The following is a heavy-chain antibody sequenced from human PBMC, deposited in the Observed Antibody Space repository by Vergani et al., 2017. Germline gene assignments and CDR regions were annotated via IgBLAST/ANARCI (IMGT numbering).Heavy chain of an antibody. J-gene: IGHJ4*02. D-gene: IGHD3-22*01. Sequence: VQLLESGGGLVQPGGSLRLSCAASGFPFSSYAMSWVRQAPGKGLEWVSAISGSGGSTYYADSVKGRFTISRDNSKNTLYLQMNSLRAEDTAVYYCAKTGGMIVVVTTFDYWGQGTLVTVSS. CDR3: AKTGGMIVVVTTFDY. CDR1: GFPFSSYA. CDR2: ISGSGGST. V-gene: IGHV3-23*01.